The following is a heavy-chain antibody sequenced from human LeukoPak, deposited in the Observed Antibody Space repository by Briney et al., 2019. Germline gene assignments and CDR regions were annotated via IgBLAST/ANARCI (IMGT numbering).Heavy chain of an antibody. CDR3: ARDFGYCSSTSCYQHGY. J-gene: IGHJ4*02. Sequence: ASVKVSCKASGYTFTSYGISWVRQAPGQGLEWMGWISAYNGNTNYAQKLQGRVTMTTDTSTSTAYMELRSLRSDDTAVYYCARDFGYCSSTSCYQHGYWGQGTLVTVPS. V-gene: IGHV1-18*01. CDR2: ISAYNGNT. D-gene: IGHD2-2*03. CDR1: GYTFTSYG.